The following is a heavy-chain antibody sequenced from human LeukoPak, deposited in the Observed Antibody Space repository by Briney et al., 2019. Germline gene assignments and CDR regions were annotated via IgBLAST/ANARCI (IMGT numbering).Heavy chain of an antibody. CDR2: IIPIFGTA. CDR1: GGTFSSYA. Sequence: GSSVKVSCKASGGTFSSYAISWVRQAPGQGLEWMGGIIPIFGTANYAQKFQGRVTITADKSTSTAYMELSSLRSEDTAVYYCASSWQWLPPFRYYFDYWGQGTLVTVSS. D-gene: IGHD6-19*01. V-gene: IGHV1-69*06. CDR3: ASSWQWLPPFRYYFDY. J-gene: IGHJ4*02.